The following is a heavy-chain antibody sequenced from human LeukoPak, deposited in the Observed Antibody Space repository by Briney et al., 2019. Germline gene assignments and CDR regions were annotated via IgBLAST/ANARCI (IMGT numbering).Heavy chain of an antibody. V-gene: IGHV4-59*08. CDR3: ARHATWFGELLPYDY. D-gene: IGHD3-10*01. J-gene: IGHJ4*02. CDR1: GGSISSYY. CDR2: IYYSGST. Sequence: SETLSLTCTVSGGSISSYYWSWIRQPPGKGLEWIGYIYYSGSTNYNPSLKSRVTISADTSKNQFSLKLSSVTAADTAVYYCARHATWFGELLPYDYWGQGTLVTVSS.